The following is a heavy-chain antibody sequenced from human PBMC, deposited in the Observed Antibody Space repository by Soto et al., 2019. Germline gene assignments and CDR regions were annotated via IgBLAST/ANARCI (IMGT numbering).Heavy chain of an antibody. J-gene: IGHJ4*02. D-gene: IGHD6-13*01. CDR1: GGSVSNSA. CDR2: IIPIFGPA. CDR3: GRGSSWTKVEY. V-gene: IGHV1-69*01. Sequence: QVQLVQSGSEVKKPGSAVRVSCKASGGSVSNSAISWLRQAPGQGLEWMGGIIPIFGPAIYARKFQGRVKITADEPTSTAYMELNNVRSEDTAVYYCGRGSSWTKVEYWGQGTLVTVSS.